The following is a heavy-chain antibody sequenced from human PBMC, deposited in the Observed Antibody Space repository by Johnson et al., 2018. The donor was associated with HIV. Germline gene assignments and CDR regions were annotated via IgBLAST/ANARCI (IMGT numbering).Heavy chain of an antibody. Sequence: QVQLVESGGGVVQPGTSLRLSCAASGFTFSSFAMHWVRQAPGKGLEWMAFISYDGSNKYYADSVKGRLTISRDNSKNTLYLQMNSLRPEDTAVYYCARGGVVHDAFDMWGQGTMVTVSS. J-gene: IGHJ3*02. V-gene: IGHV3-30*04. CDR3: ARGGVVHDAFDM. CDR1: GFTFSSFA. D-gene: IGHD2-2*01. CDR2: ISYDGSNK.